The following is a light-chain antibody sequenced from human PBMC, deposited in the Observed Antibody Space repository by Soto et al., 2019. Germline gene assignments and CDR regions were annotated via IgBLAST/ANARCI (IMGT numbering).Light chain of an antibody. J-gene: IGKJ5*01. CDR1: QSVSNF. CDR2: DAS. Sequence: DIQMTQSPASLSASIGGRVTITCRASQSVSNFLDWYQQRPGKAPRLLIYDASTWHSGIPARFSGSGSRTDSTPTISSLPAEVSAFYYHQQRHMWPITFGQGTRLEIK. V-gene: IGKV1-39*01. CDR3: QQRHMWPIT.